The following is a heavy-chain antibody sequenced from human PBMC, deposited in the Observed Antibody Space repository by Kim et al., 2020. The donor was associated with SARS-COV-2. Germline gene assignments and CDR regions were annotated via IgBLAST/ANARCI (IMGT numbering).Heavy chain of an antibody. CDR3: VTIVTGYDAFDI. V-gene: IGHV1-2*02. Sequence: ASVKVSCKASGYIFTGYQMHWVRQAPGQGLEWMGWIKSNNGGTTYAQKFQGRVTMTRDTSITTAYMELSGLTSDDTAVYYCVTIVTGYDAFDIWGQGTMV. D-gene: IGHD7-27*01. CDR1: GYIFTGYQ. J-gene: IGHJ3*02. CDR2: IKSNNGGT.